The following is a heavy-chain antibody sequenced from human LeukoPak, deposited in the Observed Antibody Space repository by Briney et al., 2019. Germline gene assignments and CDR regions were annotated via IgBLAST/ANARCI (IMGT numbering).Heavy chain of an antibody. J-gene: IGHJ4*02. D-gene: IGHD6-6*01. CDR3: ARCHSSSSGDY. V-gene: IGHV3-33*01. Sequence: GRSLRLSCAASGFTFSSYGMHWVRQAPGKGLEWVAVIWYDGSNKYYADSVRGRFTISRDNSKNTLYLQMDSLRAEDTAVYYCARCHSSSSGDYWGQGTLVTVSS. CDR2: IWYDGSNK. CDR1: GFTFSSYG.